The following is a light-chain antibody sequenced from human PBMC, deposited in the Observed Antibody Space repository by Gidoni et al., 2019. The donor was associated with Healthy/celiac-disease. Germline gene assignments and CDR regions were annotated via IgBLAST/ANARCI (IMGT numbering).Light chain of an antibody. CDR1: SIDVCGYNY. Sequence: QSALTQPASVSGSPGQSITISCTGTSIDVCGYNYVSWYQQHPGKAPKLMIYEVSNRPSGVSNRFSGSKSGNTASLTISGLQAEDEADYYCSSYTSSRTHVVFGGGTKLTVL. CDR2: EVS. J-gene: IGLJ2*01. V-gene: IGLV2-14*01. CDR3: SSYTSSRTHVV.